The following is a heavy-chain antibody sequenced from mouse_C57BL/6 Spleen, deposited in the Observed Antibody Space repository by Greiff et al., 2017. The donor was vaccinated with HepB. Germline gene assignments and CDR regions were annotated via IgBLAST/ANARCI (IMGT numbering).Heavy chain of an antibody. J-gene: IGHJ3*01. D-gene: IGHD2-2*01. V-gene: IGHV1-54*01. CDR1: GYAFTNYL. CDR2: INPGSGGT. CDR3: ARMGMVTTGFAY. Sequence: VQLQQSGAELVRPGTSVKVSCKASGYAFTNYLIEWVKQRPGQGLEWIGVINPGSGGTNYNEKYKGKATMTADKSSSTAYMQLSSLTSEDSAVYFCARMGMVTTGFAYWGQGTLVTVSA.